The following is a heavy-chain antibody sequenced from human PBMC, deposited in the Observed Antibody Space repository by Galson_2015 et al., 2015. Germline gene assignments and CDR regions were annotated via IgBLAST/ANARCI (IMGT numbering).Heavy chain of an antibody. CDR2: INRDGSER. CDR3: ATDRSYYYFAMDV. Sequence: SLRLSCAASGFSFSTHWMTWVRQAPGKGLEWVANINRDGSERYYVDSVKGRFTISRDNAKNSLYLQMNSLRAEDTAVYYCATDRSYYYFAMDVWGQGTTVTVSS. V-gene: IGHV3-7*03. J-gene: IGHJ6*02. D-gene: IGHD3-22*01. CDR1: GFSFSTHW.